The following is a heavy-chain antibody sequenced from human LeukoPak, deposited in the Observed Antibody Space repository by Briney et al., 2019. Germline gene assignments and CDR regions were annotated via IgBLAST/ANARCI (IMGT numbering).Heavy chain of an antibody. J-gene: IGHJ6*02. D-gene: IGHD2-2*01. Sequence: GASVKVSCKASGGTFSSYAISWVRQAPGQGLEWMGGIIPIFGTANYAQKFQGRVTITADESTSTAYMELSSLRSEDTAVYYCARSLRAGGYCSSTSCPNYGMDVWGQGTTVTVSS. V-gene: IGHV1-69*13. CDR2: IIPIFGTA. CDR3: ARSLRAGGYCSSTSCPNYGMDV. CDR1: GGTFSSYA.